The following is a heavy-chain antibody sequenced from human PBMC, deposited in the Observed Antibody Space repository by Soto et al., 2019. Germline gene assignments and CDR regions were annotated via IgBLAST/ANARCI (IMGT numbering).Heavy chain of an antibody. CDR2: VYHTGGT. CDR1: GGTVASSHW. CDR3: ARGRLVVTPINYYYYGMDV. V-gene: IGHV4-4*02. Sequence: PSETLSLTCGVSGGTVASSHWWSWVRQSPGGGLEWIGNVYHTGGTNLNPSLQSRVTISVDKSNNQFSLKLSSVTAADTAVYYCARGRLVVTPINYYYYGMDVWGQGTTVTVSS. D-gene: IGHD3-22*01. J-gene: IGHJ6*02.